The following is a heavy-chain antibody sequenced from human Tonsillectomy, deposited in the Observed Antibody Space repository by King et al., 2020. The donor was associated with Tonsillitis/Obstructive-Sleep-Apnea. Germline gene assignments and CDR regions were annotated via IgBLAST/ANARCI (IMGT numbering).Heavy chain of an antibody. CDR1: GFTFDDYG. Sequence: VQLVESGGGVVRPGGSLRLSCAASGFTFDDYGMSWIRQAPGKGLEWVSGINWNGVSTGYADSVKGRFTISRDNAKNSLYLQMNSLRAEDTALYYCARWRPWLRSYYFDYWGQGTLVTVSS. V-gene: IGHV3-20*04. J-gene: IGHJ4*02. D-gene: IGHD5-12*01. CDR2: INWNGVST. CDR3: ARWRPWLRSYYFDY.